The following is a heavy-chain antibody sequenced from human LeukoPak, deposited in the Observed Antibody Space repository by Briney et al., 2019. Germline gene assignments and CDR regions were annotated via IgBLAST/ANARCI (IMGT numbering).Heavy chain of an antibody. J-gene: IGHJ6*04. Sequence: PGRSLRLSCAASGFTFSSYAMHWVRQAPGKGLEWVAVVSYDGSNKYYADSVKGRFTISRDNSKNTLYLQMNSLRTEDTAVYYCAKANYYYHMDVWGKGTTVIVSS. CDR3: AKANYYYHMDV. CDR2: VSYDGSNK. V-gene: IGHV3-30-3*01. CDR1: GFTFSSYA.